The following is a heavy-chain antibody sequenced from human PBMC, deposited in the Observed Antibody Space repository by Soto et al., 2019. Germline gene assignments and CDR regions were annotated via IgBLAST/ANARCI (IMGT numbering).Heavy chain of an antibody. D-gene: IGHD2-2*01. CDR1: GGSISSGDYY. V-gene: IGHV4-30-4*01. CDR3: ASAQLVGYYFDS. Sequence: QVKLQESGPGLVKASQTLSLTCTVSGGSISSGDYYWSWIRQAPGKGLEWIGYIYYSGSTYYNPSLKSRVTISTDTSKNQFSLKLSSVTAADTAVYYCASAQLVGYYFDSWGQGTLVTVSS. CDR2: IYYSGST. J-gene: IGHJ4*02.